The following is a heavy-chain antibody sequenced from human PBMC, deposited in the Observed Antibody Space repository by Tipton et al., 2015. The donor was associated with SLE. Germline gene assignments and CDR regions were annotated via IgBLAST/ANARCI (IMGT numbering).Heavy chain of an antibody. CDR2: INHSGST. CDR1: GGSFSDYY. D-gene: IGHD4-11*01. CDR3: ARDRLHGWFDP. V-gene: IGHV4-34*01. Sequence: TLSLTCAVYGGSFSDYYWSWIRQPPGKGLEWIGEINHSGSTNYNPSLKSRVTISVDTSKNQFSLKLSSVTAADTAVYYCARDRLHGWFDPWGQGTLVTVSS. J-gene: IGHJ5*02.